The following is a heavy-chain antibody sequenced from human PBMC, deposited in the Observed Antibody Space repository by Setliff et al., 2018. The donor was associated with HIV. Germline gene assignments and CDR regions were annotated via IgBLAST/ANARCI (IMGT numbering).Heavy chain of an antibody. CDR1: GGTFSSYA. V-gene: IGHV1-69*06. CDR2: IIPIFGTA. CDR3: ARVFYYSAGSYSLDY. D-gene: IGHD3-10*01. Sequence: SVKVSCKPSGGTFSSYAISWVRQAPGQGLEWMGGIIPIFGTANYAQKFEGRVTITADKSTSTAYMEVNSLRFEDTAVYYCARVFYYSAGSYSLDYWGQETLVTVSS. J-gene: IGHJ4*01.